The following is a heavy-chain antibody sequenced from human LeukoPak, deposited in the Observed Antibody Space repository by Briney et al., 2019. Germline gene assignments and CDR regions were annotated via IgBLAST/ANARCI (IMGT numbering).Heavy chain of an antibody. V-gene: IGHV5-51*01. CDR1: GYFFISYW. CDR3: ARNPSSSWPPRGADY. J-gene: IGHJ4*02. Sequence: GESLKISCTASGYFFISYWIGWVRQMPGKGLEWMGIIYPGDSDTRYSPSFQGQVTISADQSSGTAYLQWSSLKGSDSAMYYCARNPSSSWPPRGADYWGQGTLVTVSS. D-gene: IGHD6-13*01. CDR2: IYPGDSDT.